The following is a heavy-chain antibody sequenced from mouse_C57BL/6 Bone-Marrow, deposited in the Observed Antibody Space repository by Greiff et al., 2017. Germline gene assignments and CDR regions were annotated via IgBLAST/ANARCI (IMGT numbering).Heavy chain of an antibody. J-gene: IGHJ3*01. D-gene: IGHD2-10*02. V-gene: IGHV1-76*01. Sequence: VQLQESGAELVRPGASVKLSCKASGYTFTDYYINWVKQRPGQGLEWIARIYPGSGNPYYNEKFKGKATLTAAQSASTAYMQLSSLTSEDSAVYFCARVGYGNPFAYWGQGTLVTVSA. CDR1: GYTFTDYY. CDR2: IYPGSGNP. CDR3: ARVGYGNPFAY.